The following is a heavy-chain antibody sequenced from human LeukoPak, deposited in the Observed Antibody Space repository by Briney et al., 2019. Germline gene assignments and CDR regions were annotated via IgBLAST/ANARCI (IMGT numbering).Heavy chain of an antibody. CDR3: ARVDCGGDCPGAFDI. V-gene: IGHV3-30*04. D-gene: IGHD2-21*02. Sequence: GGSLRLSCAASGFTFSSYAMHWVRQAPGKGLEWVAVISYDGSNKYYADSVKGRFTISGDNSKNTLYLQMNSLRAEDTAVYYCARVDCGGDCPGAFDIWGQGTMVTVSS. CDR2: ISYDGSNK. J-gene: IGHJ3*02. CDR1: GFTFSSYA.